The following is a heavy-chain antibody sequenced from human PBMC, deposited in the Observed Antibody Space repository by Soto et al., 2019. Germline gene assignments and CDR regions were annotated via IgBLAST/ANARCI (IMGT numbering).Heavy chain of an antibody. CDR2: VWFDGSIQ. CDR3: ARVDFGGNSYYFDY. D-gene: IGHD1-7*01. J-gene: IGHJ4*02. Sequence: GESLKISCVASGFTFSDYGIHWVRQAPDKGLEGVAVVWFDGSIQYYGDSVKGRFTISRDNSNNTVDLQMNNPRAEDTAVYYCARVDFGGNSYYFDYWGQGTPVTVSS. V-gene: IGHV3-33*01. CDR1: GFTFSDYG.